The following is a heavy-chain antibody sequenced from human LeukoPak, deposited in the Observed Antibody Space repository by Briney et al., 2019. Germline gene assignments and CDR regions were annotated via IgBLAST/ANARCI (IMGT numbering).Heavy chain of an antibody. Sequence: PGGSLRLSCAASGFTFSSYEMNWVRQAPGKGLEWVSYISSSGSTIYYADSVKGRFTISRDNSKNTLYLQMNSLRAEDTAVYYCAKGEIGWPFDYWGQGTLVTVPS. D-gene: IGHD6-19*01. CDR2: ISSSGSTI. J-gene: IGHJ4*02. CDR1: GFTFSSYE. V-gene: IGHV3-48*03. CDR3: AKGEIGWPFDY.